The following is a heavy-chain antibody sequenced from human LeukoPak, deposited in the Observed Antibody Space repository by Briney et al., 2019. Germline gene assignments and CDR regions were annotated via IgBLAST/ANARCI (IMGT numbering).Heavy chain of an antibody. J-gene: IGHJ3*02. Sequence: ASVKVSCKASGYTFTSYGISWVRQAPGQGLEWMGRIIPILGIANYAQKFQGRVTITADKSTSTAYMELSSLRSEDTAVYYCARSRQQLVLDAFDIWGQGTMVTVSS. CDR3: ARSRQQLVLDAFDI. CDR2: IIPILGIA. CDR1: GYTFTSYG. V-gene: IGHV1-69*04. D-gene: IGHD6-13*01.